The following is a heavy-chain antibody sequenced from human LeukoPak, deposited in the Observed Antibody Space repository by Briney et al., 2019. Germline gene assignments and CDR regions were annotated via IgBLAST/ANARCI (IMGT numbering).Heavy chain of an antibody. CDR1: GFTFSTHS. CDR3: AKSNTESQTTVGN. Sequence: PGGSLRLSCAASGFTFSTHSINWVRQAPGKGLEWVSSISYSSTYIYYADSVKGRFTISRDNAKNSLYLQMNSLRAEDTAVYYCAKSNTESQTTVGNWGQGTLVSVSS. CDR2: ISYSSTYI. J-gene: IGHJ4*02. D-gene: IGHD1-14*01. V-gene: IGHV3-21*01.